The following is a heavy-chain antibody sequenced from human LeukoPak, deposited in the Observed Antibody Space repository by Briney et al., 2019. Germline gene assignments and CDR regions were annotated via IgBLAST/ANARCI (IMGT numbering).Heavy chain of an antibody. D-gene: IGHD3-3*01. Sequence: PSETLSLTCTVSGGSISSGDYYWSWIRQPPGKGLEWIGYIYYSGSTYYNPSLKSRVTISVDRSKNQFSLKLSSVTAADTAVYYCARRYDFWSQFDYWGQGTLVTVSS. CDR1: GGSISSGDYY. V-gene: IGHV4-30-4*08. J-gene: IGHJ4*02. CDR2: IYYSGST. CDR3: ARRYDFWSQFDY.